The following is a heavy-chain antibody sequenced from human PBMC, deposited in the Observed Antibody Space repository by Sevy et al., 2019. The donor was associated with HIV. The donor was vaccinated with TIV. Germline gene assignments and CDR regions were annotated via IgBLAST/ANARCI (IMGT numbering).Heavy chain of an antibody. D-gene: IGHD5-18*01. J-gene: IGHJ4*02. Sequence: GGSLRLSCAASGFNFRIYSMNWVRQAPGKGLEGVSVIHSDDTTYHADSVKDRFTISRDNFKNTLYLHMSSLRAEDTAVYYCARGKSGYGYALNYWGQGTLVTVSS. CDR2: IHSDDTT. CDR3: ARGKSGYGYALNY. CDR1: GFNFRIYS. V-gene: IGHV3-66*01.